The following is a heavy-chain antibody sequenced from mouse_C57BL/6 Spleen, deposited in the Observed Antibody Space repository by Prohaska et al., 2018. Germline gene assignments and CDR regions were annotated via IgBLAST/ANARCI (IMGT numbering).Heavy chain of an antibody. CDR2: INPYNGGT. Sequence: HDKSLKWIRVINPYNGGTSYNQKFKGKATLTVDKSSSTAYMELNSLTSDDSAVYYCARQRYYGSSSGFDYWGQGATLTVSS. D-gene: IGHD1-1*01. J-gene: IGHJ2*01. CDR3: ARQRYYGSSSGFDY. V-gene: IGHV1-19*01.